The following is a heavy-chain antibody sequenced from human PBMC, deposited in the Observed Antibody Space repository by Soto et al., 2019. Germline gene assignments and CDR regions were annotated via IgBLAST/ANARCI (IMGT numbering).Heavy chain of an antibody. D-gene: IGHD3-3*01. V-gene: IGHV1-18*01. CDR3: ARAGGAVVGVVLYYYYGMDV. CDR2: ISAYNGNT. Sequence: ASVKVSCKASGYTFTSYGISWVRQAPGQGLEWMGWISAYNGNTNYAQKLQGRVTMTTDTSTSTAYMELRSLRSDDTAVYYCARAGGAVVGVVLYYYYGMDVWGQGTTVTVS. CDR1: GYTFTSYG. J-gene: IGHJ6*02.